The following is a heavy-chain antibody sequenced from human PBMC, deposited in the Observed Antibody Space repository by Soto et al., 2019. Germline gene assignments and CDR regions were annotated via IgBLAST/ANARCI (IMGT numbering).Heavy chain of an antibody. CDR3: ARADCTNGVCYDFDY. CDR1: GGSISSYY. D-gene: IGHD2-8*01. Sequence: SETLSLTCTVSGGSISSYYWSWIRQPAGKGLEWIGRIYTSGSTNYNPSLKSRATMSVDTSKNQFSLKLSSVTAADTAVYYCARADCTNGVCYDFDYWGQGTLVTVSS. V-gene: IGHV4-4*07. CDR2: IYTSGST. J-gene: IGHJ4*02.